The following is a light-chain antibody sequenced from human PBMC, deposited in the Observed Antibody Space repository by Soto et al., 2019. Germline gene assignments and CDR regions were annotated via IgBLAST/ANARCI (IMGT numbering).Light chain of an antibody. V-gene: IGKV1-39*01. CDR1: QSISSY. Sequence: DIQMTQSPSSLSASVGDRVTIPCRASQSISSYLNWYQQKPGKAPKLLIYDASSLQSGIPSRFSGSGSGTDFTLTISSLQSEDFATYYCQQSYSTPQTFGQGTKVDIK. CDR2: DAS. J-gene: IGKJ1*01. CDR3: QQSYSTPQT.